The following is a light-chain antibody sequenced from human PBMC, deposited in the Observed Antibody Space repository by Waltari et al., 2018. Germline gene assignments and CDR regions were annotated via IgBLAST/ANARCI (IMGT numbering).Light chain of an antibody. Sequence: SYELTQTPSVSVSPGQTARITCSGHELPRKYAYWFQQKSGEAPRLVIDEDTKRPSGIPEGFSGSSSGTVATLTITGAQVDDEADYYCYSSDSTGLRVFGGGTTVVVL. J-gene: IGLJ1*01. CDR1: ELPRKY. V-gene: IGLV3-10*01. CDR3: YSSDSTGLRV. CDR2: EDT.